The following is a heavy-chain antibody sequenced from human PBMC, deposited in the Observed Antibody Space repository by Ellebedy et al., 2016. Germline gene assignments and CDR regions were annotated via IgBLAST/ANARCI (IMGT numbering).Heavy chain of an antibody. J-gene: IGHJ3*02. CDR3: ARETKIAAAGTGAFDI. Sequence: GGSLRLSCAASGFTFSSYGMHWVRQAPGKGLEWVAVIWYDGSNKYYADSVKGRFTISRDNSKNTLYLQMNSLRAEDTAVYYCARETKIAAAGTGAFDIWGQGTMVTVSS. CDR2: IWYDGSNK. V-gene: IGHV3-33*01. D-gene: IGHD6-13*01. CDR1: GFTFSSYG.